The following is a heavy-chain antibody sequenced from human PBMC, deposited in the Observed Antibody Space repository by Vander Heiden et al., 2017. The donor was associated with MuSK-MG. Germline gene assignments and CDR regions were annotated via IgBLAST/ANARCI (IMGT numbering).Heavy chain of an antibody. CDR3: AKVSKVGATTDAFDI. D-gene: IGHD1-26*01. CDR2: ISWNSGSI. Sequence: EVQLVESGGGLVQPGRSLRLSCAASGFTFDDYAMPWVRQAPGKGLEWVSGISWNSGSIGYADSVKGRFTISRDNAKNSLYLQMNSLRAEDTALYYCAKVSKVGATTDAFDIWGQGTMVTVSS. J-gene: IGHJ3*02. V-gene: IGHV3-9*01. CDR1: GFTFDDYA.